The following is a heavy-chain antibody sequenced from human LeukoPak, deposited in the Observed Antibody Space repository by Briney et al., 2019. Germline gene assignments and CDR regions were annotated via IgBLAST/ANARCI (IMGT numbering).Heavy chain of an antibody. V-gene: IGHV3-48*03. CDR3: ARDNCSGGSCYLGYFDY. Sequence: GGSLRLSCAASGFTFSSYQMNWVRQAPGKGLEWVSYISSSGSTIYYADSVKGRFTISRDNAKNSLYLQMNSLRAEDTAVYYCARDNCSGGSCYLGYFDYWGQGTLVTVSS. J-gene: IGHJ4*02. CDR1: GFTFSSYQ. CDR2: ISSSGSTI. D-gene: IGHD2-15*01.